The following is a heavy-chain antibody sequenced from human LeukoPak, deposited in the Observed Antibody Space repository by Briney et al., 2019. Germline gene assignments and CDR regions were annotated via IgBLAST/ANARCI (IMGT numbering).Heavy chain of an antibody. CDR2: IYTSGST. CDR1: NDSISSGRYY. V-gene: IGHV4-61*02. J-gene: IGHJ4*02. D-gene: IGHD5-24*01. CDR3: ARERTGWLQADY. Sequence: SETLSLTCSVSNDSISSGRYYWIWSRQPAGKGLASIGRIYTSGSTNYNPSLKSPVIISVDTSKNQFSLSLSSVTAADTAVYYCARERTGWLQADYWGPGTLVTVSS.